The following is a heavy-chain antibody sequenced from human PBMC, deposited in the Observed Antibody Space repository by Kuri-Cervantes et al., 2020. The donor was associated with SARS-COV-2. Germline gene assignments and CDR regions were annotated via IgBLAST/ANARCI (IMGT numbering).Heavy chain of an antibody. CDR3: ARDRTILDYFDY. CDR2: INSDGSST. Sequence: GESLKISCAASVFTFSSYWMHWVRQAPGKGLVWVSRINSDGSSTSYADSVKGRFTISRDNAKNTLYLQMNSLRAEDTAVYYCARDRTILDYFDYWGQGTLVTVSS. V-gene: IGHV3-74*01. CDR1: VFTFSSYW. J-gene: IGHJ4*02. D-gene: IGHD3-9*01.